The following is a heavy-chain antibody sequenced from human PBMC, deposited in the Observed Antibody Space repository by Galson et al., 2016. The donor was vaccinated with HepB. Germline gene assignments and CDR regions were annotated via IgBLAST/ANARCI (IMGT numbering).Heavy chain of an antibody. Sequence: SLRLSCAASGFTFRSCGMHWVRQAPGKGLEWVAVIWYDGSSKYYADSVKGRFTISRDNSKNTLYLQMNSLRAEDTAVYYCARDLGVAAAGTFDYWGQGTLVTVSS. CDR1: GFTFRSCG. V-gene: IGHV3-33*01. CDR2: IWYDGSSK. J-gene: IGHJ4*02. D-gene: IGHD6-13*01. CDR3: ARDLGVAAAGTFDY.